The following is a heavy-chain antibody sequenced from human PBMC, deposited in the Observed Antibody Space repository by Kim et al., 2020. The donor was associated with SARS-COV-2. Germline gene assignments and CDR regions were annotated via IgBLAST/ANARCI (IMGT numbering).Heavy chain of an antibody. CDR1: GFTFSSYG. Sequence: GGSLRLSCAASGFTFSSYGMHWVRQAPGKGLEWVAVISYDGGNKYYADSVKGRFTISRDNSKNTVYLQMNSLRAEDTAVYYCAKRDHYDSSGPFYGMDVWGQGTTVTVSS. J-gene: IGHJ6*02. V-gene: IGHV3-30*18. D-gene: IGHD3-22*01. CDR2: ISYDGGNK. CDR3: AKRDHYDSSGPFYGMDV.